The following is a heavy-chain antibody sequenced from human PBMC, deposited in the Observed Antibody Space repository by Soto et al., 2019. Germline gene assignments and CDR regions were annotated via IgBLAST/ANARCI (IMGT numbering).Heavy chain of an antibody. Sequence: GGSLRLSCVASGFTFSNYGMHWVRQAPGKGLEWVAVIPYDGNKKYYADSIKGRFTISRDNSKNTLYLQMNSLRVDDTAVYYCAKERRTDTSYYNYYGMDVWGQGTTVTVSS. V-gene: IGHV3-30*18. CDR1: GFTFSNYG. CDR2: IPYDGNKK. D-gene: IGHD6-25*01. CDR3: AKERRTDTSYYNYYGMDV. J-gene: IGHJ6*02.